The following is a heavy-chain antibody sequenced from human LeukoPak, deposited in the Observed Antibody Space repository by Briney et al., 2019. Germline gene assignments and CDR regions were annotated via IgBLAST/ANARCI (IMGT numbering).Heavy chain of an antibody. CDR2: ISGSGGRT. Sequence: GGSLSLSCAASGSTFSSYAMSWVRQAPGKGLEWVSGISGSGGRTYYADSVKGRFTISRDNSKNTLYVQMNSLRAEDTAVYYCAYGGNSEGPFDYWGQGTLVTVSS. CDR1: GSTFSSYA. D-gene: IGHD4-17*01. J-gene: IGHJ4*02. CDR3: AYGGNSEGPFDY. V-gene: IGHV3-23*01.